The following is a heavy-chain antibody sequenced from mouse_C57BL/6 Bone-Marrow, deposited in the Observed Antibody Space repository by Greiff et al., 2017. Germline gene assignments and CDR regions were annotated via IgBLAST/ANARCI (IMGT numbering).Heavy chain of an antibody. Sequence: VQLQQSGAELVRPGASVKLSCTASGFNIKDDYMHWVKQRPEQGLEWIGWIDPANGDTEYASKFQGKATITADPSSNTAYLQLSSLTYEDTAVYYCTTVVHYWGQGTTLTVSS. J-gene: IGHJ2*01. CDR1: GFNIKDDY. CDR2: IDPANGDT. CDR3: TTVVHY. D-gene: IGHD1-1*01. V-gene: IGHV14-4*01.